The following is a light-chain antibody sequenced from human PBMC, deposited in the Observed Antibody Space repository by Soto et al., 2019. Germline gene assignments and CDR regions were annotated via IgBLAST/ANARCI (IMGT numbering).Light chain of an antibody. Sequence: QPVLTQSSSASASLGSSVTLTCTLSSGHSSYIIAWHQQQPGKAPRYLMKLEGSGSSNKGSGLPDRFSGSTSGADRYLTISNLQFEDEADYYCETWDFNTRVFGGGTKLTVL. J-gene: IGLJ3*02. CDR2: LEGSGSS. V-gene: IGLV4-60*02. CDR3: ETWDFNTRV. CDR1: SGHSSYI.